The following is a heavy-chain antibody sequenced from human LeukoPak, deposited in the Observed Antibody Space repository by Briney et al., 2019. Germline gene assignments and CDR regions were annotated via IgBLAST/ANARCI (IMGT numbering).Heavy chain of an antibody. J-gene: IGHJ4*02. V-gene: IGHV3-33*01. CDR1: GFNFGTFA. Sequence: GGSLRLSCEASGFNFGTFAMHWVRQAPGEGLEWLAIIWYDGSNKHYSDSVKDRFTISRDNSKSSPYLQMNSLRAEDTAVYYCRGTYYYGSGIDGDYFDYWGQGTLVTVSS. D-gene: IGHD3-10*01. CDR2: IWYDGSNK. CDR3: RGTYYYGSGIDGDYFDY.